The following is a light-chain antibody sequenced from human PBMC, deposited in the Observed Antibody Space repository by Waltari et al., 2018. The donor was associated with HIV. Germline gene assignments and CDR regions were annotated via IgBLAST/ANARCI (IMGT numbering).Light chain of an antibody. V-gene: IGLV1-40*01. J-gene: IGLJ2*01. Sequence: QSVLTQPPSVSGAPGQRVTISCTGSSSNIGAGYDVHWYQQVPGTAPKLLTFGNNIRPSGVPDRFSASKSGASPSLAITGLQAEDEADYYCQSYDSSLTGSVFGGGTKLTVL. CDR2: GNN. CDR1: SSNIGAGYD. CDR3: QSYDSSLTGSV.